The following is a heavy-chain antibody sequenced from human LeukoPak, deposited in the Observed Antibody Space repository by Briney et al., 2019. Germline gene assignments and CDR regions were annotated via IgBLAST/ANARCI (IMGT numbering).Heavy chain of an antibody. Sequence: GGSLRLSCAASGFTFSSYGMHWVRQAPGRGLEWVAVIWYDGSNKYYADSVKGQFTISRDNSKNTLYLQMNSLRAEDTAVYYCARVDSSGYYLDYWGQGTLVTVSS. J-gene: IGHJ4*02. D-gene: IGHD3-22*01. V-gene: IGHV3-33*01. CDR3: ARVDSSGYYLDY. CDR2: IWYDGSNK. CDR1: GFTFSSYG.